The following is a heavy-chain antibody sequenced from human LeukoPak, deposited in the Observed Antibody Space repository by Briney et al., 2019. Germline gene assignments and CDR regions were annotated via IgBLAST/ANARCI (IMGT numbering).Heavy chain of an antibody. J-gene: IGHJ5*02. CDR3: VRDGEGVAISVNYWFDP. CDR2: MHPNTGDT. Sequence: GASVKVSCKASGYTFTSYGINWVRQASGQGLEWMGWMHPNTGDTGYAQKFQGRVTMTRDISISTAYMELRGLRSEDTAIYYCVRDGEGVAISVNYWFDPWGQGTLVTVSS. CDR1: GYTFTSYG. D-gene: IGHD3-10*01. V-gene: IGHV1-8*02.